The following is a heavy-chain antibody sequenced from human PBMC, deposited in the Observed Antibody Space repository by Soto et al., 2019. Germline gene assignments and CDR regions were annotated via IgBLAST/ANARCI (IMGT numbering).Heavy chain of an antibody. J-gene: IGHJ3*02. CDR2: ISSSSSTI. D-gene: IGHD2-15*01. CDR1: GFTFSSYS. V-gene: IGHV3-48*01. CDR3: ARYCSGGSCYLFDAFDI. Sequence: ESGGGLVQPGGSLRLSCAASGFTFSSYSMNWVRQAPGKGLEWVSYISSSSSTIYYADSVKGRFTISRDNAKNSLYLQMNSLRAEDTAVYYCARYCSGGSCYLFDAFDIWGQGTMVTVSS.